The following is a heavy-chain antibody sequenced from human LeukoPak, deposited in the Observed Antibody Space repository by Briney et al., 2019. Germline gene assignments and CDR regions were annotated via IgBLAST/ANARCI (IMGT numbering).Heavy chain of an antibody. CDR1: GFTFTSHG. D-gene: IGHD3-10*01. Sequence: GGSLRLSCAASGFTFTSHGMNWVRQAPGKGLEWVSGISSSGDITYYADSVKGRFTISRDNSKNTLFLQINSLGAEDTAVYYCAKSVTYGFAYYYFDLWGRGTPVTVSS. J-gene: IGHJ2*01. CDR3: AKSVTYGFAYYYFDL. CDR2: ISSSGDIT. V-gene: IGHV3-23*01.